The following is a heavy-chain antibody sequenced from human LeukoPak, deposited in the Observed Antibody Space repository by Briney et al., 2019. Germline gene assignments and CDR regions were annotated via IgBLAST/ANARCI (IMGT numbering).Heavy chain of an antibody. D-gene: IGHD3-22*01. CDR1: GGTFSSYA. CDR2: IIPIFGTT. Sequence: SVKVSCKASGGTFSSYAISWVRQAPGQGLEWMGGIIPIFGTTNYAQKFQGRVTITTDESTSTAYVELSSLRSEDTAVYYCARDGYYDSSGYYWVDYWGQGTLVTVSS. J-gene: IGHJ4*02. CDR3: ARDGYYDSSGYYWVDY. V-gene: IGHV1-69*05.